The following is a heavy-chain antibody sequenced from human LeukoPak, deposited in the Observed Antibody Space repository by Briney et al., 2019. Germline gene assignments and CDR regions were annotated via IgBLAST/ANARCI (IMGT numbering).Heavy chain of an antibody. CDR1: GFTFSSYA. J-gene: IGHJ4*02. Sequence: PGGSLRLSCAASGFTFSSYAMHWVRQAPGKGLEWVAVISYDGSNKYYADSVKGRFTISRDNSKNTLYLQMNSLRAEDTAVYYCATLRGKVSQAAAAPFDYWGQGTLVTVSS. CDR2: ISYDGSNK. D-gene: IGHD6-13*01. V-gene: IGHV3-30-3*01. CDR3: ATLRGKVSQAAAAPFDY.